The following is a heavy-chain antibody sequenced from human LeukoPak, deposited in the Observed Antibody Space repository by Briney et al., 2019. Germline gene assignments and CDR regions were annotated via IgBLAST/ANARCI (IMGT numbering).Heavy chain of an antibody. D-gene: IGHD6-19*01. J-gene: IGHJ5*02. CDR1: GGSISSSNYY. V-gene: IGHV4-39*07. Sequence: PSETLSLTCTVSGGSISSSNYYWGWIRQPPGKGLEWIGSIFYSGSTFYNPSLKSRVTMSVDTSKNQFSLRLSSVTAADTAVYYCARDLTVAGTGDWFDPWGQGTLVTVSS. CDR2: IFYSGST. CDR3: ARDLTVAGTGDWFDP.